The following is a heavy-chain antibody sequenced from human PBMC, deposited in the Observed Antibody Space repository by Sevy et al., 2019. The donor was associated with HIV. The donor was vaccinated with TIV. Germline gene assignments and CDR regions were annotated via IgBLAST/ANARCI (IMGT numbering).Heavy chain of an antibody. CDR1: GDSVSSIRTS. CDR3: AERTNDVFYYGMDV. Sequence: SQTLSLTCAISGDSVSSIRTSWNWIRQSPSRGLEWLGRTYYRSKWYNDYATSVKSRITINADTSKNQVSLQLNSVTPEDTAVYYCAERTNDVFYYGMDVWCQGTTVTVSS. J-gene: IGHJ6*02. CDR2: TYYRSKWYN. V-gene: IGHV6-1*01.